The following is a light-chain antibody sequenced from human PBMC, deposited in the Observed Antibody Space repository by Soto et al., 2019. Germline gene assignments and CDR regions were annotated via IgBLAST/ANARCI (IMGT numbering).Light chain of an antibody. J-gene: IGLJ3*02. CDR2: SNN. Sequence: QSVLTQPPSASATPGQRVTISCSGGSSNIGSNTVNWYQQLPGTAPKLLIYSNNQRPSGVPDRFSGSKSGTSASLAISGLQSEDEADYYCQSYDSSLSGSWVFGGGTKLTVL. CDR1: SSNIGSNT. V-gene: IGLV1-44*01. CDR3: QSYDSSLSGSWV.